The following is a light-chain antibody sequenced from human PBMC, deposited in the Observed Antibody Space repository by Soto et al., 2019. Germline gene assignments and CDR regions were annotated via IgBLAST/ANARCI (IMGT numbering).Light chain of an antibody. CDR2: GAS. CDR1: QSVTSSY. Sequence: EIVLTQSPGTLSLSPGERATLSCRASQSVTSSYLAWWQQKPGQAPRLLIYGASSRATGIPDRFSGSGSGTDFALTISRLEPEDFAVYYCQQYGSSPITFGQGTRLEIK. V-gene: IGKV3-20*01. J-gene: IGKJ5*01. CDR3: QQYGSSPIT.